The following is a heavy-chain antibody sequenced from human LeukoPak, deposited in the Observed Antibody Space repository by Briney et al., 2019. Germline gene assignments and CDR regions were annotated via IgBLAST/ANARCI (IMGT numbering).Heavy chain of an antibody. J-gene: IGHJ1*01. CDR2: INSDGSST. CDR3: ARVPRTVVGTKDAKYFQH. Sequence: GSLRLSCAASGFTFSDYWMHWVRQAPGKGLVWVSRINSDGSSTNYADSVKGRFTISRDNAKNTLYLQMNSLRAEDTAVYYCARVPRTVVGTKDAKYFQHWGQGTLVTVSS. V-gene: IGHV3-74*01. CDR1: GFTFSDYW. D-gene: IGHD6-19*01.